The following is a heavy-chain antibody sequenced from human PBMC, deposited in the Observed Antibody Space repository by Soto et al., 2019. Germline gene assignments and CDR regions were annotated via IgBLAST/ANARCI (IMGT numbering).Heavy chain of an antibody. Sequence: PGGSLRLSCAASGFTFCSYGMHWVRQAPGKGLEWVAVISYDGSNKYYADSVKGRFTISRDNSKNTLYLQMNSLRAEDTAVYYCAKDSIAVAAYFDYWGQGTLVTVSS. CDR1: GFTFCSYG. CDR3: AKDSIAVAAYFDY. V-gene: IGHV3-30*18. CDR2: ISYDGSNK. J-gene: IGHJ4*02. D-gene: IGHD6-19*01.